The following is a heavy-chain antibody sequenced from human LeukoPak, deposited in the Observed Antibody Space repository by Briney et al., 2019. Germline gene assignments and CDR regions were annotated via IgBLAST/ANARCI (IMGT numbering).Heavy chain of an antibody. CDR1: GYTFTGYY. V-gene: IGHV1-8*03. D-gene: IGHD3/OR15-3a*01. J-gene: IGHJ3*02. CDR2: MNPDTGNT. Sequence: ASVKVSCKPSGYTFTGYYMHWVRQAPGQGPEWMGWMNPDTGNTGFAQKFQGRVTITQNSAISTVYMELNSLTSEDTAVYYCARRGLVAGIYDLVYGFDIWGQGTMVTVSS. CDR3: ARRGLVAGIYDLVYGFDI.